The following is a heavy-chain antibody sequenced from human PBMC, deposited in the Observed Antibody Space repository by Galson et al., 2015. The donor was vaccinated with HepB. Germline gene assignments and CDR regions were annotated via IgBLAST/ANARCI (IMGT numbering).Heavy chain of an antibody. CDR2: MSGNGDNT. Sequence: SLRLSCAASGFTFSSYAIMWVRQAPGKGLEWVSGMSGNGDNTFYADSVKGRFTISRDISKNTVYLQMNSLRVEDTAVSYCATRSGASGWYSYFQHWGQGTLVTVSS. CDR3: ATRSGASGWYSYFQH. D-gene: IGHD6-19*01. J-gene: IGHJ1*01. V-gene: IGHV3-23*01. CDR1: GFTFSSYA.